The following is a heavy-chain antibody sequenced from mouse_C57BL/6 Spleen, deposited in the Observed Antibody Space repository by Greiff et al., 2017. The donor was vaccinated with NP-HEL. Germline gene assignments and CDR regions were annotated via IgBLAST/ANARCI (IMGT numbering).Heavy chain of an antibody. CDR3: TTGDNFYY. CDR2: IDPENGDP. D-gene: IGHD2-13*01. Sequence: EVQLQQSGAELVRPGASVKLSCTASGFNIKDDYMHWVKQRPEQGLEWIGWIDPENGDPEYASKFQGKATITADTSSNTAYLQLSSLTSDDTAVYYCTTGDNFYYWGQGTTLTVSS. V-gene: IGHV14-4*01. CDR1: GFNIKDDY. J-gene: IGHJ2*01.